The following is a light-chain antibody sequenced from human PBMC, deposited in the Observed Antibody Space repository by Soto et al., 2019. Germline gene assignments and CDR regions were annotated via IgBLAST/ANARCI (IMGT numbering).Light chain of an antibody. J-gene: IGKJ2*01. Sequence: EIEMTQSPATLPVSPGERATLSCRASQSVSTNLAWYQQNPGQAPRLLIYGASTRAPGFPARFTGSGSGTEFTLTIRSLQSEDFAVYYCQQYNDWPSNTVGQGTKLEIK. CDR3: QQYNDWPSNT. V-gene: IGKV3-15*01. CDR2: GAS. CDR1: QSVSTN.